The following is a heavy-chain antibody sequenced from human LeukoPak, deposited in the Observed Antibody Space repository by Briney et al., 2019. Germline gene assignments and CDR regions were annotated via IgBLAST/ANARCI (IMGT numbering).Heavy chain of an antibody. CDR2: IYYGGST. Sequence: SETLSLTCTVSGGSISSYYWSWIRQPPGKGLEWIGYIYYGGSTNYNPSLKSRVTISVDTSKNQFSLKLSSVTAADTAVYYCARVAFFGITGTTVRAFDIWGQGTMVTVSS. D-gene: IGHD1-20*01. CDR3: ARVAFFGITGTTVRAFDI. CDR1: GGSISSYY. J-gene: IGHJ3*02. V-gene: IGHV4-59*01.